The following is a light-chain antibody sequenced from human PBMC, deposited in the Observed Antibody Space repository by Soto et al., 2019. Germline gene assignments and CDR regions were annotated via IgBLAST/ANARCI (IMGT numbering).Light chain of an antibody. J-gene: IGKJ1*01. CDR2: QAS. V-gene: IGKV1-5*03. CDR1: QSISSW. Sequence: DIQMTQSPSTLSASVGDRVTITCRASQSISSWLAWYQQKPGKAPKLLIYQASSLQSGVPPRFSGSGSGTDFTLAISSLQPEDSATYYCLQDINYPWTFGQGSMADI. CDR3: LQDINYPWT.